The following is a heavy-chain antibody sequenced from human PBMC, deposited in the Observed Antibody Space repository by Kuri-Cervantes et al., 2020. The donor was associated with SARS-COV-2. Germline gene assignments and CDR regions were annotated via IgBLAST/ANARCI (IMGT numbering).Heavy chain of an antibody. D-gene: IGHD7-27*01. J-gene: IGHJ6*03. V-gene: IGHV1-69*13. CDR1: GGTFSSYD. CDR3: ASGPRTGESSLYYYYMDV. Sequence: SVKVSCKASGGTFSSYDISWVRQAPGQGLEWVGRIIPIFGTANYAQKFQGRVTITADESTSTAYMELSSLRSEDTAVYYCASGPRTGESSLYYYYMDVWGKGTTVTVSS. CDR2: IIPIFGTA.